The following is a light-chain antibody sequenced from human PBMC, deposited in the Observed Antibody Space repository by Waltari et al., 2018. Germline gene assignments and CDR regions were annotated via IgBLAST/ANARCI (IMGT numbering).Light chain of an antibody. CDR1: SSDIGGYNS. J-gene: IGLJ3*02. Sequence: QSALTQPASVSGSPAQSITIPCTGTSSDIGGYNSVSWYQQHPGKAPKLMIYDVNKRPSVVSNRFSGSKSGNTASLTISGLQAEDEADYYCSSYASSITPNWVFGGGTKLTVL. CDR2: DVN. V-gene: IGLV2-14*01. CDR3: SSYASSITPNWV.